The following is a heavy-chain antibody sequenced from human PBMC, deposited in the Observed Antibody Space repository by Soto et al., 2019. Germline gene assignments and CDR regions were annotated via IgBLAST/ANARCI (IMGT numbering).Heavy chain of an antibody. CDR1: GGSISSYY. Sequence: SETLSLTCTVSGGSISSYYWSWIRQPPGKGLEWIGYIDYSGSTNYNPSLKSRVTISVDTSKNQFSLKLSSVTAADTAVYYCARAYSYGYFFDYYGMDVWGQGTTVTVSS. J-gene: IGHJ6*02. V-gene: IGHV4-59*01. D-gene: IGHD5-18*01. CDR3: ARAYSYGYFFDYYGMDV. CDR2: IDYSGST.